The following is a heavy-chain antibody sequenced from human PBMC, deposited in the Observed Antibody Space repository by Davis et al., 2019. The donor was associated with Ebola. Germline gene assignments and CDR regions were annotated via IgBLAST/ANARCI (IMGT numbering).Heavy chain of an antibody. CDR3: ARGLIAVAVTGWFDS. CDR1: GFTFYTYA. CDR2: ISGAGGGV. J-gene: IGHJ5*01. D-gene: IGHD6-19*01. Sequence: GGSLRLSCAASGFTFYTYAMTWVRQAPGKGLEWVSSISGAGGGVFYADSVKGRFTISRDNSKDTLFLQRNSLRAEDTAPYYCARGLIAVAVTGWFDSWGQGTLVTVSS. V-gene: IGHV3-23*01.